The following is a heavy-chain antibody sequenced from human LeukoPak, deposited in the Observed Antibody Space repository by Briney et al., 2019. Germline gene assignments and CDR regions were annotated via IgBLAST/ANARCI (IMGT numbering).Heavy chain of an antibody. D-gene: IGHD4-17*01. J-gene: IGHJ4*02. Sequence: HPGGSLRLSCAASGFTFSSYWMHWVRQAPGKGLEWVAFIRYDGSNKYYADSVKGRFTISRDNSKNTLYLQMNSLRAGDTAVYYCAKGMIYGDYDFDYWGQGTLVTVSS. CDR1: GFTFSSYW. CDR2: IRYDGSNK. CDR3: AKGMIYGDYDFDY. V-gene: IGHV3-30*02.